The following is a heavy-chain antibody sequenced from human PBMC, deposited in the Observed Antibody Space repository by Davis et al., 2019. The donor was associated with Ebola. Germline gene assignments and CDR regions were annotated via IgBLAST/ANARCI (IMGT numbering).Heavy chain of an antibody. D-gene: IGHD6-13*01. J-gene: IGHJ3*02. CDR3: ARGLIAARKLDAFDI. V-gene: IGHV5-51*04. CDR2: IYPGDSDT. Sequence: GESLMSSCKVSGYSSTSSWLGWVRQMPGKGLEWMGIIYPGDSDTRYSPSFQGHVTISADKPISTSYLQWSSLKASDTAMYYCARGLIAARKLDAFDIWGQGTMVTVSS. CDR1: GYSSTSSW.